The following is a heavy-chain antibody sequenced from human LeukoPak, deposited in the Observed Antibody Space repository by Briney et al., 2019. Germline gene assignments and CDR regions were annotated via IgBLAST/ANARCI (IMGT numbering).Heavy chain of an antibody. V-gene: IGHV1-18*01. CDR1: GYTFSNYG. J-gene: IGHJ4*02. D-gene: IGHD4-17*01. CDR3: ARVGHYGDYFDY. CDR2: ISVYNANT. Sequence: ASVKVSCKASGYTFSNYGFTWVRQAPGQGLEWMGWISVYNANTNYARKFQGRVTMTTDTSTSTAYMELRSLRSDDTAVYYCARVGHYGDYFDYWGQGTLVIVSS.